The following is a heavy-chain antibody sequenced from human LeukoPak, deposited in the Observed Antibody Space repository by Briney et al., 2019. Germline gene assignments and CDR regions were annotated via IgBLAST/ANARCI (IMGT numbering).Heavy chain of an antibody. D-gene: IGHD2-15*01. CDR2: INPNSGGT. Sequence: AASVKVSCKASGYTFTGYYMHWVRQAPGQGLEWMGWINPNSGGTNYAQKFQGRVTMTRDTSISTAYMELSRLRSDDTAVYYCAVPEVVVAASGYDDAFDIWGQGTMVTVSS. J-gene: IGHJ3*02. CDR1: GYTFTGYY. V-gene: IGHV1-2*02. CDR3: AVPEVVVAASGYDDAFDI.